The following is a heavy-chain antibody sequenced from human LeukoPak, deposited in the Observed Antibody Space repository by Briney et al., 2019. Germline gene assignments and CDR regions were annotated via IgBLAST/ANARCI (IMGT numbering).Heavy chain of an antibody. V-gene: IGHV3-7*04. Sequence: GGSLRLSWAASGFTFTNYWMTWVRQAPGKGLEWVANIKQDGSEKYYVDSVKGRFTISRDNAKNSLYLQMNSLRAEDTAIYYCAGRGGDFFDYWGQGTLVTVSS. CDR3: AGRGGDFFDY. CDR1: GFTFTNYW. J-gene: IGHJ4*02. D-gene: IGHD2-21*01. CDR2: IKQDGSEK.